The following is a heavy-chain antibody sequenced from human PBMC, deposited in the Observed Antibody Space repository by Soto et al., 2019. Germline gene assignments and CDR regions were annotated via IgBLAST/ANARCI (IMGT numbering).Heavy chain of an antibody. V-gene: IGHV4-59*01. J-gene: IGHJ5*02. CDR3: ARDETPVGGWFDP. CDR1: GGSISSYY. Sequence: SETLSLTCTVSGGSISSYYWSWIRQPPGKGLEWIGYIYYSGSTNYNPSLKSRVTISVDTSKNQFSLKLSSVTAADTAVYYCARDETPVGGWFDPWGQGTLVTVS. CDR2: IYYSGST.